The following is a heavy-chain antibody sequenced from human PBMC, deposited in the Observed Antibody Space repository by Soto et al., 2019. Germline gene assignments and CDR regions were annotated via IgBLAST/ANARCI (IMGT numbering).Heavy chain of an antibody. J-gene: IGHJ4*02. CDR1: GFTFDDYS. CDR2: ISWDGANT. CDR3: VKESYSSQWLLGY. D-gene: IGHD3-22*01. V-gene: IGHV3-43*01. Sequence: GGSLRLSCAASGFTFDDYSTHWVRQAPGKGLEWVSLISWDGANTYFADSVRGRFTISRDNSKNSLYLHMNSLRTEDTALYYCVKESYSSQWLLGYWGQGTLVTVSS.